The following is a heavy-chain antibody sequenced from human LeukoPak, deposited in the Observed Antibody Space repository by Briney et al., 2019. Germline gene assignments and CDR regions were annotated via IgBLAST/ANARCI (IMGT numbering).Heavy chain of an antibody. CDR1: GFTFSSYA. CDR3: VKDPGRYYYDSSAFDY. D-gene: IGHD3-22*01. J-gene: IGHJ4*02. CDR2: ISGSGGST. Sequence: GGSLRLSCAASGFTFSSYAMSWVRQTPGKGLEWVSAISGSGGSTYYADSVKGRFTISRDNSKNTLYLQMNSLRAEDTAVYYCVKDPGRYYYDSSAFDYWGQGTLVTVSS. V-gene: IGHV3-23*01.